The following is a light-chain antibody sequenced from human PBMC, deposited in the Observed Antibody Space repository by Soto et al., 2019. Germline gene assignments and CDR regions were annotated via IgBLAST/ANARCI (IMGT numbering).Light chain of an antibody. V-gene: IGKV3-15*01. CDR1: QSVGSN. J-gene: IGKJ2*01. Sequence: EMVMGHCPLTLSAAPFERVMISCMSSQSVGSNIAWYQQKPGQSPRLLVYDASTRATAIPARFSGSGSETEFTLTINALQPEDLALYYCQQYSQWPSYTFGQGTKVDIK. CDR2: DAS. CDR3: QQYSQWPSYT.